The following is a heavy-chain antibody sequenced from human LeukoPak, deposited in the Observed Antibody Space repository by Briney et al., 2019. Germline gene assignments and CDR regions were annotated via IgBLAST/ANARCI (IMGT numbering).Heavy chain of an antibody. J-gene: IGHJ4*02. CDR3: ARVGRYSYAHNS. V-gene: IGHV3-7*01. CDR1: GGSISSSSYY. Sequence: PSETLSLTCTVSGGSISSSSYYWGWIRQPPGKGLEWVANIKQDGSEKYYVDSVKGRFTISRDNAKNSLFLQMNSLRAEDTAVYYCARVGRYSYAHNSWGQGTLVTVSS. CDR2: IKQDGSEK. D-gene: IGHD5-18*01.